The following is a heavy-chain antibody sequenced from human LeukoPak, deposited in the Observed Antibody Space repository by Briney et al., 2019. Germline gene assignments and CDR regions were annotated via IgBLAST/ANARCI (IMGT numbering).Heavy chain of an antibody. CDR2: IYTSGST. D-gene: IGHD6-19*01. V-gene: IGHV4-4*07. CDR3: ARVNSRGWPDRD. Sequence: SETLSLTCTVSGGSISSYHWSWIRQPAGKGLEWIGRIYTSGSTNYNPSLKSRVTMSVDTSKNQFSLKLSSVTAADTAVYYCARVNSRGWPDRDWGQGTLVTVSS. J-gene: IGHJ4*02. CDR1: GGSISSYH.